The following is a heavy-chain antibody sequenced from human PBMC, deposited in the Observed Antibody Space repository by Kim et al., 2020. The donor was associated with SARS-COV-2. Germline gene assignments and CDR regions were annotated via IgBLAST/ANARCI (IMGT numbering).Heavy chain of an antibody. CDR2: ISSGSHYI. V-gene: IGHV3-21*01. J-gene: IGHJ6*01. CDR3: ARAQISGGALMHGGIYV. D-gene: IGHD3-3*02. CDR1: GFNFSTYS. Sequence: GGSLRLSCAASGFNFSTYSMKWVRQAPGKGLEWVSAISSGSHYIYYADSVKGRFTISRDNAKNSVFLQMNGLRAEDTAVYYCARAQISGGALMHGGIYV.